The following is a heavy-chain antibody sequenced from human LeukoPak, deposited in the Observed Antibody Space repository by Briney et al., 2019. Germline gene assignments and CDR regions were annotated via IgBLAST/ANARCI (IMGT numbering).Heavy chain of an antibody. D-gene: IGHD1-26*01. Sequence: PSETLSLTCAVYGGSFSGYYWSWIRQPPGKGLEWIGEINHSGSTNYNPSLKSRVTISVDTSKNQFSLKLSSVTAADTAVYYCARHDPRNYYGRYWGQGTLVTVSS. J-gene: IGHJ4*02. CDR3: ARHDPRNYYGRY. CDR1: GGSFSGYY. V-gene: IGHV4-34*01. CDR2: INHSGST.